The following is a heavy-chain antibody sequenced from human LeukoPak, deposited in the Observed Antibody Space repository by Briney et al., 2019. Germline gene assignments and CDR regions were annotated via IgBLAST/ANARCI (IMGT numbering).Heavy chain of an antibody. CDR3: ANNYDCPFD. CDR2: ISYDGNTI. D-gene: IGHD5-12*01. J-gene: IGHJ4*02. Sequence: GGSLRLSCAASEFTFSNYALHWVRQAPGKGLQWVAVISYDGNTIHYADSVKGRFIISRDTSKNTLYLQMNSLRAEDTAVYHCANNYDCPFDWGQGTLVTVSS. CDR1: EFTFSNYA. V-gene: IGHV3-30-3*01.